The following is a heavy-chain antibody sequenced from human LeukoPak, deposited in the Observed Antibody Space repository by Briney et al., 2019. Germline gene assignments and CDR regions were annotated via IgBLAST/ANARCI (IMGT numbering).Heavy chain of an antibody. Sequence: AAVKVSCKASGYTFTRYYMHWVRQAPVQGLVWMGMINPSGSSTTYAQKFQGRVTMTRDMSTSTVYMELSSLRSEDTAVFYCTTFDYWGQGTLVTVSS. CDR3: TTFDY. V-gene: IGHV1-46*01. CDR2: INPSGSST. D-gene: IGHD1-1*01. J-gene: IGHJ4*02. CDR1: GYTFTRYY.